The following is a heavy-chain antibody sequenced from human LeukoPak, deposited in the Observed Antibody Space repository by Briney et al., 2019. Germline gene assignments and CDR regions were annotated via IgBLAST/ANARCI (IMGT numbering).Heavy chain of an antibody. Sequence: SETLSLTCTVSGGSISSYYWSWIRQPPGKGLEWIGYIYYSGSTNYNPSLKSRVTISVDTSKNQFSLKLSSVTAADTAVYYCARLSNPYYDFWSGYPSDAFDIWGQGTMVTVSS. CDR2: IYYSGST. V-gene: IGHV4-59*01. J-gene: IGHJ3*02. CDR1: GGSISSYY. CDR3: ARLSNPYYDFWSGYPSDAFDI. D-gene: IGHD3-3*01.